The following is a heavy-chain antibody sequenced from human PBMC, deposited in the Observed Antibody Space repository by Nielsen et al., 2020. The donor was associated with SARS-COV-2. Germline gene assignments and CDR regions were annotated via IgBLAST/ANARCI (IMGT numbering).Heavy chain of an antibody. CDR3: ATRTTVTTGCNY. CDR2: IYHSGST. D-gene: IGHD4-17*01. CDR1: GGSISSSNW. V-gene: IGHV4-4*02. Sequence: SETLSLTCAVSGGSISSSNWWSWVRQPPGKGLEWIGEIYHSGSTNYNPSLKSRVTISVDTSKNQFSLKLSSVTAADTAVYYCATRTTVTTGCNYWGQGTLVTVS. J-gene: IGHJ4*02.